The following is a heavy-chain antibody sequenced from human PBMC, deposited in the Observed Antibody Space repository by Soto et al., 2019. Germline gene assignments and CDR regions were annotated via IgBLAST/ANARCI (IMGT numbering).Heavy chain of an antibody. CDR2: IYYSGST. D-gene: IGHD3-22*01. V-gene: IGHV4-59*01. CDR3: ARLGGFYQSLDS. CDR1: GGSISSYY. Sequence: SETLSLTCTVSGGSISSYYWSWIRQPPGKGLEWIGYIYYSGSTNYNPSLKSRVTISVDTSKNQFSLKLSSVTAADTAVYYCARLGGFYQSLDSWGQGTLVTVS. J-gene: IGHJ5*01.